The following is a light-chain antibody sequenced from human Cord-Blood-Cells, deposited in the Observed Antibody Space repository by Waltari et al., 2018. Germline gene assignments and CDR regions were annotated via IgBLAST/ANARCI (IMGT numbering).Light chain of an antibody. CDR2: GNS. Sequence: SVLTPPPSVSGAPGQRVTIPCTGSSSHIGAGSDASWYEQRPGPAPKPLIYGNSNRPSGVLDRFSGSKSGTSASLSITGLQAEDEADYYCQSYDSSLSGVVFGGGTKLTVL. V-gene: IGLV1-40*01. CDR3: QSYDSSLSGVV. CDR1: SSHIGAGSD. J-gene: IGLJ2*01.